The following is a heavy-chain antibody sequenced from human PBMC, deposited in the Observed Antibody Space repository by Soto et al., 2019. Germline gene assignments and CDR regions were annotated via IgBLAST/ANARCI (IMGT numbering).Heavy chain of an antibody. Sequence: ASVKVSCKASGYTFTSYDSNWVRQATGQGLEWMGWMNPNSGNTGYAQKFQGRVTMTRNTSISTAYMELSSLRSEDTAVYYCARVHMVRGVIRRGYYYYMDVWGKGTTVTVSS. J-gene: IGHJ6*03. CDR3: ARVHMVRGVIRRGYYYYMDV. V-gene: IGHV1-8*01. CDR2: MNPNSGNT. CDR1: GYTFTSYD. D-gene: IGHD3-10*01.